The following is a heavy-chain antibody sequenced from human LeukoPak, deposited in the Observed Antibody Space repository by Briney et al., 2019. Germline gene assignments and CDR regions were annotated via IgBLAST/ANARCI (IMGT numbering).Heavy chain of an antibody. J-gene: IGHJ4*02. Sequence: GGSLRLSCSASGFTFSSYAMHWVHQAPGKGLEYVSAISSNGGSTYYADSVKGRFTISRDNSKNTLYLQMSSLRAEDTAVYYCVKGGSGSYYDYWGQGTLVTVSS. V-gene: IGHV3-64D*06. D-gene: IGHD3-10*01. CDR3: VKGGSGSYYDY. CDR2: ISSNGGST. CDR1: GFTFSSYA.